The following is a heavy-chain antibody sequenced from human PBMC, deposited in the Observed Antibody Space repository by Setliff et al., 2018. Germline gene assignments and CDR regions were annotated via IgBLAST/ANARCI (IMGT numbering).Heavy chain of an antibody. CDR1: GGSISSSSYY. J-gene: IGHJ3*02. CDR2: IYYSGST. CDR3: ARDPYNWNYGDAFDI. V-gene: IGHV4-39*07. Sequence: ETLSLTCTVSGGSISSSSYYWGWIRQPPGKGPEWIGSIYYSGSTYYNPSLKSRVTISVDTSKNQFSLKLSSVTAADTAVYYCARDPYNWNYGDAFDIWGQGTMVTVSS. D-gene: IGHD1-7*01.